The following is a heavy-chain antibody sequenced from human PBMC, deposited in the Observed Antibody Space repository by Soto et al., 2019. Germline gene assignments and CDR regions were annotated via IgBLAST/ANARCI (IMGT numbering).Heavy chain of an antibody. D-gene: IGHD2-15*01. CDR3: ARGDFSGGSCYG. V-gene: IGHV3-7*04. CDR1: GFTFSNYW. CDR2: INQDGSEK. J-gene: IGHJ4*02. Sequence: GWSLRLSCSASGFTFSNYWMSWVRQAPGKGLEWVANINQDGSEKDYVDSVKGRFTISRDNAKNSLYLQMDSLRAEDTAVYYCARGDFSGGSCYGWGQGT.